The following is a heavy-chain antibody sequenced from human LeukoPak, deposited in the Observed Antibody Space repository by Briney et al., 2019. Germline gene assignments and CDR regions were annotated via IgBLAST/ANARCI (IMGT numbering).Heavy chain of an antibody. D-gene: IGHD4-17*01. V-gene: IGHV3-30*18. CDR3: AKDKESYGAYYFDY. J-gene: IGHJ4*02. CDR2: ISYDGSNK. CDR1: GFTFSSYG. Sequence: TGGSLRLSCAASGFTFSSYGMHWVRQAPGKGLEWVAVISYDGSNKYYADSVKGRFTISRDNSKSTLYLQMNSLRAEDTAVYYCAKDKESYGAYYFDYWGQGTLVTVSS.